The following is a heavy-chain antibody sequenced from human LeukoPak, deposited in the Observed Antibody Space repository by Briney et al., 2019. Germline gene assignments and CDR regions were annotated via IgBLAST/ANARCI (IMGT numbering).Heavy chain of an antibody. Sequence: GGSLRLSCVVSGFTLSSYWMHWVRRSPGKGLVWVSRINGAGTITNYADSVKGRFTMSRDDAKNTVFLQMNSLRAEDTAVYYCARGVDNWNDLLDYWGQGALVTVSS. CDR3: ARGVDNWNDLLDY. D-gene: IGHD1-20*01. CDR2: INGAGTIT. CDR1: GFTLSSYW. J-gene: IGHJ4*02. V-gene: IGHV3-74*01.